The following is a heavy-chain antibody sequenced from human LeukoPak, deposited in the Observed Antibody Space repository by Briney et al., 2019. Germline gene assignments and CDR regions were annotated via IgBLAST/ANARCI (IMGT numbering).Heavy chain of an antibody. Sequence: SETLSLTCTVSGGSISSYYWSWIRQPPGKGLEWVGYIYYSGSTNYNPSLKSRVTISVDTSKNQFSLKLSSVTAADTAVYYCARHGIQSNVLLWFGELSNFDYWGQGTLVTVSS. D-gene: IGHD3-10*01. J-gene: IGHJ4*02. CDR2: IYYSGST. V-gene: IGHV4-59*01. CDR1: GGSISSYY. CDR3: ARHGIQSNVLLWFGELSNFDY.